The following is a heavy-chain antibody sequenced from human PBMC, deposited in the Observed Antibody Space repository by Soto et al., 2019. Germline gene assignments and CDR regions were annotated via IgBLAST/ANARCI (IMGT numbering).Heavy chain of an antibody. J-gene: IGHJ4*02. CDR3: ARPFSSGLDYYFDY. V-gene: IGHV3-74*01. CDR1: GFTFSSYW. CDR2: INSDGSST. Sequence: SLRLSCAASGFTFSSYWMHWVRQAPGKGLVWVSRINSDGSSTSYADSVKGRFTISRDNAKNTLYLQMNSLRAEDTAVYYCARPFSSGLDYYFDYWGRGTLVTVSS. D-gene: IGHD6-19*01.